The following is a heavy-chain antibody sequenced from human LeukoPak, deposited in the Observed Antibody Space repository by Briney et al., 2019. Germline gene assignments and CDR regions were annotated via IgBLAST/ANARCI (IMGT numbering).Heavy chain of an antibody. V-gene: IGHV4-38-2*02. D-gene: IGHD3-10*01. CDR2: IYHSGGT. Sequence: PSETLSLTCSVSGYSISSGYYWGWIRQPPGKGLEWIGSIYHSGGTYNNPSLKSRVTISVDTSRNQFSLKLSSVTAADTAVYYCARDGSGVVRGVIHYYYYMDVWGKGTTVTVS. CDR3: ARDGSGVVRGVIHYYYYMDV. J-gene: IGHJ6*03. CDR1: GYSISSGYY.